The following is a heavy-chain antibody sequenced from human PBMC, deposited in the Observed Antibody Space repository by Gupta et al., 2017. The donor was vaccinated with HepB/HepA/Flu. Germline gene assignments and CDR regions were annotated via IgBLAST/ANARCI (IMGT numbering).Heavy chain of an antibody. CDR1: GDSVSSNSAA. V-gene: IGHV6-1*01. Sequence: QVQLQQSGPGLVKPSQTLSLTCAISGDSVSSNSAAWNWIRQSPSRGLEWLGRTYYRSKWYNDYAVSVKSRITINPDTSKNQFSLQLNSVTPEDTAVYYCARARITIFGVVPVDAFDIWGQGTMVTVSS. CDR3: ARARITIFGVVPVDAFDI. J-gene: IGHJ3*02. CDR2: TYYRSKWYN. D-gene: IGHD3-3*01.